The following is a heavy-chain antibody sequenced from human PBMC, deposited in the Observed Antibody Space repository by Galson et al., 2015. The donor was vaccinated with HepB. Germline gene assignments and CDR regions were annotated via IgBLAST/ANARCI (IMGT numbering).Heavy chain of an antibody. CDR1: GYTFTYLY. J-gene: IGHJ3*01. V-gene: IGHV1-45*02. CDR3: ARSTLDSTGDYVFEV. CDR2: ITPYNGNL. D-gene: IGHD2-21*02. Sequence: SVKVSCKASGYTFTYLYLHWVRQAPGKGLEWMGWITPYNGNLNYAQNFRDRITITREMSLTAVHLELRGLRSDDTAMYYCARSTLDSTGDYVFEVWGQGTMVSVSS.